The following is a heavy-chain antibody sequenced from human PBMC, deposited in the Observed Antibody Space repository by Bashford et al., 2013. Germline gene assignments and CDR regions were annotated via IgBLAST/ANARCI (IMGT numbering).Heavy chain of an antibody. CDR2: ISAYNGHT. CDR3: ARAEPANYYFDISGHHGYFPH. J-gene: IGHJ1*01. V-gene: IGHV1-18*04. CDR1: GYTFTSYG. D-gene: IGHD3-22*01. Sequence: VASVKVSCKASGYTFTSYGISWVRQAPGQGLEWMGWISAYNGHTNFAQKFQGRITMTTDTSTSTAYMDLRSLTSDDTAVYYCARAEPANYYFDISGHHGYFPHWGRGTLVTVSS.